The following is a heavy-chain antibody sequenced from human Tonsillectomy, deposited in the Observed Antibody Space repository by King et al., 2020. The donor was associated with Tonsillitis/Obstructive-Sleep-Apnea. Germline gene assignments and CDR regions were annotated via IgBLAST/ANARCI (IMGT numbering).Heavy chain of an antibody. J-gene: IGHJ5*02. CDR3: ARDRGEAAACNLQNWFDP. V-gene: IGHV4-59*01. Sequence: VQLQESGPGLVKPSETLSLTCTVSGGSISSYYWSWIRQPPGKGLEWNGYIYYSGGTNYNPSLKSRVTISVDTSKNQFSLKLSSVTAADTAVYYCARDRGEAAACNLQNWFDPWGQGTLVTVSS. CDR1: GGSISSYY. CDR2: IYYSGGT. D-gene: IGHD6-13*01.